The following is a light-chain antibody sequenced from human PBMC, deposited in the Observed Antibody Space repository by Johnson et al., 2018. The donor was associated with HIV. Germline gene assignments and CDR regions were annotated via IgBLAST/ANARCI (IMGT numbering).Light chain of an antibody. CDR3: GTWDNSLNVYV. Sequence: QSVLTQPPSVSAAPGQRVNISCSGNISNIESYFVSWYQQLPGAAPKLLIYDNNKRPSGIPDRFSGSKSGTSATLGITGLQTGDEADYYCGTWDNSLNVYVFGTGTKVTVL. J-gene: IGLJ1*01. V-gene: IGLV1-51*01. CDR1: ISNIESYF. CDR2: DNN.